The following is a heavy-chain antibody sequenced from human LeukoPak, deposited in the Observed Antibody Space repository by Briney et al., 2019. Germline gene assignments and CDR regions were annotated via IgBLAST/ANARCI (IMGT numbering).Heavy chain of an antibody. CDR3: ARVDQGDNGYDQAFDY. V-gene: IGHV4-59*01. Sequence: PSETLSLTCTVSGGSISTYYWSWIRQPPGKGLEWIGYVSYSGSTNYNPSFKSRVTISVDTSKNQFSLNLSSVTAADTAFYYCARVDQGDNGYDQAFDYWGQGTLVTVSS. J-gene: IGHJ4*02. D-gene: IGHD5-12*01. CDR2: VSYSGST. CDR1: GGSISTYY.